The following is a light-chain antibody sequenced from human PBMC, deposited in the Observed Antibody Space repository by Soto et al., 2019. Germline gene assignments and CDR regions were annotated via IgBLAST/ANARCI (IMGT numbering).Light chain of an antibody. CDR2: ATS. CDR1: RSVDTD. V-gene: IGKV3-15*01. Sequence: EILMTQSPATLSVSPGDTATLSCRASRSVDTDLAWYQQKPGQAPRLLVFATSARATGVPDRFSGSGSGTDFTLTISRLEPEDFAVYYCQQYGTSPWTFCQGTKVDIK. CDR3: QQYGTSPWT. J-gene: IGKJ1*01.